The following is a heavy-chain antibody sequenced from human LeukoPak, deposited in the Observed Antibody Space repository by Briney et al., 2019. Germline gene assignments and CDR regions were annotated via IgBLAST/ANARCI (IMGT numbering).Heavy chain of an antibody. CDR1: GVSISYATYQ. V-gene: IGHV4-61*02. J-gene: IGHJ5*02. CDR3: ARGYSSSWYFNWFDP. CDR2: ISKSGTT. Sequence: SETLSLTCTVSGVSISYATYQWTWIRQSAGKGLEWIGLISKSGTTNYNPSHKSRVTISIDTTKNQFSLKLTSVTAADTAVYYCARGYSSSWYFNWFDPWGQGTLVTVSS. D-gene: IGHD6-13*01.